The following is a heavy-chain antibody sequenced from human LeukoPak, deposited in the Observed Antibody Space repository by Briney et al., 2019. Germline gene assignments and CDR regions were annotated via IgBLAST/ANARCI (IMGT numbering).Heavy chain of an antibody. CDR2: ISGYNGNT. CDR3: ARSESIAAAGSGWFDP. J-gene: IGHJ5*02. CDR1: GYTFASYG. D-gene: IGHD6-13*01. V-gene: IGHV1-18*01. Sequence: ASVKVSCKASGYTFASYGIHWVRQAPGQGLEWMGWISGYNGNTAYAQKLQGRATMTTDTSTSTASMELRRLRSDDTAVYYCARSESIAAAGSGWFDPWGQGTLVTVSS.